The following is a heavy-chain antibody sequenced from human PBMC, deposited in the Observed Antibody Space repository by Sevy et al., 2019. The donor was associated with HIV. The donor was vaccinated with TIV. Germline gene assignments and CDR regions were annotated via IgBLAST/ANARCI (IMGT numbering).Heavy chain of an antibody. J-gene: IGHJ6*02. Sequence: ASVKFSCKVSGYTLTELSMHWVRQAPGKGLEWMGGFDPEDGETIYAPKFPGRVTMTEATSTDTAYMELSSLRSEVTAVYYCATERRDSSSWYQYYYYGMDVWGQGTTVTVSS. CDR3: ATERRDSSSWYQYYYYGMDV. CDR1: GYTLTELS. V-gene: IGHV1-24*01. D-gene: IGHD6-13*01. CDR2: FDPEDGET.